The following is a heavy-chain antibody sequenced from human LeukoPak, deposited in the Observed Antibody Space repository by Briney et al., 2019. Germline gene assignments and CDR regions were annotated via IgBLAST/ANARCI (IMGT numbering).Heavy chain of an antibody. Sequence: GGSLRLSCAASGFTFSDTWMHWVRQAPGEGLVWVSRIRSDGSDTRYAESVKGRFTISRDNAKNTLYLQMNSLRAEDTALYYCARYYAGASGALYYYYYIDVWGKGTTVTVSS. CDR1: GFTFSDTW. CDR2: IRSDGSDT. J-gene: IGHJ6*03. CDR3: ARYYAGASGALYYYYYIDV. D-gene: IGHD1-26*01. V-gene: IGHV3-74*01.